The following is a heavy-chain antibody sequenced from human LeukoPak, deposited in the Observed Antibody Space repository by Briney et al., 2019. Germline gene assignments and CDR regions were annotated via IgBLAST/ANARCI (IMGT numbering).Heavy chain of an antibody. V-gene: IGHV3-23*01. CDR2: ISGSGDST. J-gene: IGHJ5*02. D-gene: IGHD3-10*01. Sequence: GGSLRLSCEASGLIFSSYAMNWVRRAPGKGLEWVAVISGSGDSTYYADSVKGRFTISRDNSKNTLFLQMNSVRAEDTALYYCAKDPLRGSLRGPVWFDPWGQGTLVTVSS. CDR1: GLIFSSYA. CDR3: AKDPLRGSLRGPVWFDP.